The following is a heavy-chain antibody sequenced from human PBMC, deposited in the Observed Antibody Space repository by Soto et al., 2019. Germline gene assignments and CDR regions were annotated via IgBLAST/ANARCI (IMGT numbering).Heavy chain of an antibody. CDR1: GFTFSDYS. CDR3: ARFPYSSGRAPDYYYVMDV. Sequence: GGSLRLSCAASGFTFSDYSLNWVRQATGKGLEWLSFITSSGNTIYYADSVRGRFTISRDNGKNSLYLQMNSLRAEDTAVYYCARFPYSSGRAPDYYYVMDVWGQGSTVTVSS. J-gene: IGHJ6*02. CDR2: ITSSGNTI. D-gene: IGHD6-19*01. V-gene: IGHV3-48*01.